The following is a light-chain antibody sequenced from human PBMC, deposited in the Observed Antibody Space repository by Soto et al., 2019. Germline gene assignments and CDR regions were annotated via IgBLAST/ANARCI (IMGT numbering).Light chain of an antibody. CDR3: QQYKYWPLT. J-gene: IGKJ4*01. CDR1: QSVYGS. CDR2: GAS. Sequence: EVVMTQSPVTLSVSPGERATLSCRASQSVYGSLAWYQQKPGQAPRLLIHGASNRATDIPARFSGSGSGTEFSLTINGLQSDDFAVYYCQQYKYWPLTFGGGTKVEIK. V-gene: IGKV3-15*01.